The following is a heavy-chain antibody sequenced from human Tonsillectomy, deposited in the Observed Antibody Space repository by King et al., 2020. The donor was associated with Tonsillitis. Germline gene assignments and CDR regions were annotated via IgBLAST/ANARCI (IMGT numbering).Heavy chain of an antibody. J-gene: IGHJ6*02. D-gene: IGHD2-8*01. CDR2: ISGSGGTT. V-gene: IGHV3-23*04. CDR1: GFTFSSYA. Sequence: VQLVESGGGLLQPGGSLRLSCAASGFTFSSYAMSWVRQAPGKGLEWVSVISGSGGTTYYADSVKGRFTISIDNSKNTLYLQRNSLRAEDTAVYYCAKRRGYCTNAVCYGGMDVWGQGTTVTVSS. CDR3: AKRRGYCTNAVCYGGMDV.